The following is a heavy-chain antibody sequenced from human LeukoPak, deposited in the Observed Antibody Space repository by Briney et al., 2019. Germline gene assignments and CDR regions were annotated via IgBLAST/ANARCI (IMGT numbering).Heavy chain of an antibody. V-gene: IGHV3-33*06. CDR1: GFTFSSYG. CDR3: AKDSDILTGYEFDY. Sequence: PGGSLRLSCAASGFTFSSYGMHWVRQAPGKGLEWVAVIWYDGSNKYYADSVKGRFTISRDNSKNTLYLQMNSLRAEDTAVYYCAKDSDILTGYEFDYWGQGTLVTVSS. D-gene: IGHD3-9*01. J-gene: IGHJ4*02. CDR2: IWYDGSNK.